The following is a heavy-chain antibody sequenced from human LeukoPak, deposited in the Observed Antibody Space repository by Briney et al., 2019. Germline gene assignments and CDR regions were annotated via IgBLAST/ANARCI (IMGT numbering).Heavy chain of an antibody. CDR2: INPYNGNT. Sequence: RASVKVSCKASGYSFTNYGITWVRQAPGQGLEWMGWINPYNGNTNYAQKLQGRVTMTTDTSTSTAYMDLRSLRSDDTAVYYCARERSGWFFSNWGQGTLATVSS. J-gene: IGHJ4*02. CDR3: ARERSGWFFSN. CDR1: GYSFTNYG. V-gene: IGHV1-18*01. D-gene: IGHD6-19*01.